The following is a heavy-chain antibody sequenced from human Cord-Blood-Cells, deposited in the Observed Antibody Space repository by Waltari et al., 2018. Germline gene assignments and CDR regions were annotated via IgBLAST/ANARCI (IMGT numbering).Heavy chain of an antibody. V-gene: IGHV1-69*01. CDR2: ISPIFGTA. CDR1: GGTFSSYA. CDR3: ASTGKHHDAFDI. Sequence: QVQLVQSGAEVKKPGSSVKVSCKASGGTFSSYAISWVRQAPGQGLEGMGGISPIFGTANDAQKVQGRVTITADESTSTAYMELSSLRSEDTAVYYCASTGKHHDAFDIWGQGTMVTVSS. J-gene: IGHJ3*02. D-gene: IGHD2-21*01.